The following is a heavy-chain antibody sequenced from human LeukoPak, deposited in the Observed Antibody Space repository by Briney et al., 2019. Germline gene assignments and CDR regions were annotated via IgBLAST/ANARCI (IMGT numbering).Heavy chain of an antibody. V-gene: IGHV1-69*13. CDR1: GGTFSSYA. Sequence: SVKVSCKASGGTFSSYAISWVRQAPGQGLEWMGGIIPIFGTANYAQKFQGRVTITADESTSTAYMELSSLRSEDTAVYYCAIDWHYYDSSGYPISYYFDYWGRGTLVTVSS. CDR3: AIDWHYYDSSGYPISYYFDY. J-gene: IGHJ4*02. D-gene: IGHD3-22*01. CDR2: IIPIFGTA.